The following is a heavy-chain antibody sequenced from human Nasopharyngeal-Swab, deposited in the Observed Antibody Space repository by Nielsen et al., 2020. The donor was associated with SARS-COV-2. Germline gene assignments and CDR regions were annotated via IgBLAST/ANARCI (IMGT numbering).Heavy chain of an antibody. Sequence: ASVKVSCKASGSTFTNHFMHWVRQAPGQGLEWMGLINPSGGSPGYAQNFQVRVTVTRDTSTSTVYMELSSLSSEDTAVYYCARGYSYGLAYWGQGTLVTVSP. D-gene: IGHD5-18*01. J-gene: IGHJ4*02. CDR1: GSTFTNHF. CDR2: INPSGGSP. V-gene: IGHV1-46*01. CDR3: ARGYSYGLAY.